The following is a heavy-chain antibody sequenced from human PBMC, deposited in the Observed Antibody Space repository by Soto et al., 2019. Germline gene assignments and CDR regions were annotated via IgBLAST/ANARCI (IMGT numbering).Heavy chain of an antibody. Sequence: PXETLSLLFTVSGGSISSYDWSWIRQPPGKGLEWIGYIYYSGSTNYNPSLKSRVTISVDTSKNQFSLKLSSVTAADTAVYYCARGMYGYSSLRVAFDIWGHGTMVTVSS. V-gene: IGHV4-59*01. J-gene: IGHJ3*02. CDR2: IYYSGST. CDR3: ARGMYGYSSLRVAFDI. CDR1: GGSISSYD. D-gene: IGHD6-13*01.